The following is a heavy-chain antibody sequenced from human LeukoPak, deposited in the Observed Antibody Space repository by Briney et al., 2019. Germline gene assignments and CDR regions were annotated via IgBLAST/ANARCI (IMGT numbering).Heavy chain of an antibody. V-gene: IGHV3-72*01. J-gene: IGHJ4*02. Sequence: PGGSLRLSCAVSGFTFSDHYMDWVRQAPGKGLEWVGRFRNKVNSYTTEYTASVRGRFTISRDDSKNSLYLQMNSLKTEDTAVYYCVRVGLANCGGDRSSWGQGTLASVSS. CDR2: FRNKVNSYTT. D-gene: IGHD2-21*02. CDR3: VRVGLANCGGDRSS. CDR1: GFTFSDHY.